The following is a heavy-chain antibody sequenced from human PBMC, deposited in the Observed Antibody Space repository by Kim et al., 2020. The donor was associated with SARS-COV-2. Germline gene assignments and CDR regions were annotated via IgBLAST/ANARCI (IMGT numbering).Heavy chain of an antibody. CDR2: ST. V-gene: IGHV4-59*01. D-gene: IGHD1-1*01. Sequence: STTYNPSLKSRVTISVDTSKNQFSLKLSSVTAVDTAVYYCARAPTGTPDYWGQGTLVTVSS. CDR3: ARAPTGTPDY. J-gene: IGHJ4*02.